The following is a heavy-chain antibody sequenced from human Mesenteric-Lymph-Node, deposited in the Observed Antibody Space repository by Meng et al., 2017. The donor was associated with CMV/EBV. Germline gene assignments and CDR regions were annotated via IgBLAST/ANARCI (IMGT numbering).Heavy chain of an antibody. J-gene: IGHJ6*02. CDR1: GGPITDYF. V-gene: IGHV4-59*01. Sequence: GSLRLSCTVSGGPITDYFWNWIRQTPGKGLEWIGYIYDNGVTDYNPSLKGRVTISQDTSKKQFSLKLSSVTAADTAVYYCARGGDYYYYYGMDVWGQGTTVTVSS. CDR2: IYDNGVT. D-gene: IGHD3-16*01. CDR3: ARGGDYYYYYGMDV.